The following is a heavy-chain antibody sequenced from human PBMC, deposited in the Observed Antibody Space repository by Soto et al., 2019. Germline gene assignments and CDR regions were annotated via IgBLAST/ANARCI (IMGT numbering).Heavy chain of an antibody. CDR3: ASAGSSRTSCYSDY. Sequence: SVKVSCKAPGGTFSSYAISWARQAPGQGLEWMGGIMPIFGTANYAPKFLGRVTITAAKSTSTAYTALRSVRTEDTAVYYCASAGSSRTSCYSDYWGQGTLVAVSS. J-gene: IGHJ4*02. V-gene: IGHV1-69*06. D-gene: IGHD2-2*01. CDR2: IMPIFGTA. CDR1: GGTFSSYA.